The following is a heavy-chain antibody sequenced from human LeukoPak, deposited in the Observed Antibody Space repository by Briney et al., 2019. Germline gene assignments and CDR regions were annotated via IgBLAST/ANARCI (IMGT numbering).Heavy chain of an antibody. CDR2: INYSGST. V-gene: IGHV4-61*01. J-gene: IGHJ4*02. D-gene: IGHD1-14*01. CDR3: AREPGETDEGFEY. Sequence: SETLSLTCTVSGGSVSSCSYYCNWIRRPPGKGLEWSGHINYSGSTDYNPSLKSRVTISADTSKNQFSLKMTSVTAADTAVYYCAREPGETDEGFEYWGQGTLVTVSS. CDR1: GGSVSSCSYY.